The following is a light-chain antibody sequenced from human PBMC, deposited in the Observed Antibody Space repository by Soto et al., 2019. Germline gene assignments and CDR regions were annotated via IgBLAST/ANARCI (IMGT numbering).Light chain of an antibody. CDR1: SGHSSYI. CDR3: ETWDSNTRV. Sequence: QSVLTQSSSASASLGSSVKLTCTLSSGHSSYIIAWHQQQPGKAPRCLMKLEDSGSYNRGSGVPDRFSGSRSGADRYLTISSLQSEDEADYYCETWDSNTRVFGGGTKVTVL. CDR2: LEDSGSY. V-gene: IGLV4-60*03. J-gene: IGLJ3*02.